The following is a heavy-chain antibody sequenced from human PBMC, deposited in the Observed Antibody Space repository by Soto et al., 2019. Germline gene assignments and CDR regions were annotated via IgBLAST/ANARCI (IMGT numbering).Heavy chain of an antibody. CDR1: GASISSGDYY. V-gene: IGHV4-31*03. J-gene: IGHJ5*02. CDR2: IYYSGSG. CDR3: AKAKLVPDYWEWFDP. Sequence: QVQLQESGPGLVNPSQTLSLTCTVSGASISSGDYYWSWIRQYPGMGLEGIGYIYYSGSGHNNPSLKSRVTISVDTSKNEFSLKLSSVTAADTAVYDCAKAKLVPDYWEWFDPWGQGTLVPVSS. D-gene: IGHD1-26*01.